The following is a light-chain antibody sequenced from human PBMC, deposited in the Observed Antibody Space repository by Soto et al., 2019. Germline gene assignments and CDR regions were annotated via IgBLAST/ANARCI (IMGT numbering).Light chain of an antibody. V-gene: IGKV3-15*01. CDR1: QSVSSK. Sequence: EIVMTQSPATLSVSPGERATLSCRASQSVSSKLAWYQQKPGQAPRLLIYGASTRATGLPARFSGSGSGTEFTLTISSLQSEDVAVYYCQQYNTWTPFFGGGTKVELK. CDR2: GAS. J-gene: IGKJ4*01. CDR3: QQYNTWTPF.